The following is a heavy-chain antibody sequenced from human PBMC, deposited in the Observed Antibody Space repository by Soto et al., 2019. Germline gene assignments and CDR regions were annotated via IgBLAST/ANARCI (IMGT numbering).Heavy chain of an antibody. V-gene: IGHV6-1*01. CDR1: DDSVTCNGAV. J-gene: IGHJ3*02. Sequence: PSPTLSLTCAISDDSVTCNGAVWNWLRQSPSRGLEWLGRTYYRSKWYNQYVVSVKSRITINADTSKNQFSLQLNSVTPEDTAVYYCARERGVLSEAFDIWGQGTVGTV. CDR2: TYYRSKWYN. CDR3: ARERGVLSEAFDI. D-gene: IGHD3-10*01.